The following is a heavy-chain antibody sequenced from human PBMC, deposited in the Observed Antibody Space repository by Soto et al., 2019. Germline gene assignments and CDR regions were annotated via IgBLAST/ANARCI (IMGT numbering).Heavy chain of an antibody. CDR1: GFTFSSYA. V-gene: IGHV3-30-3*01. Sequence: PGGSLRLSCAASGFTFSSYAMHWVRQAPGKGLEWVAVISYDGSNKYYADSVKGRFTISRDNSKNTLYLQMNSLRAEDTAVYYCARVDTAMVRYYYYGMGVWGQGTAVTVSS. CDR2: ISYDGSNK. J-gene: IGHJ6*02. D-gene: IGHD5-18*01. CDR3: ARVDTAMVRYYYYGMGV.